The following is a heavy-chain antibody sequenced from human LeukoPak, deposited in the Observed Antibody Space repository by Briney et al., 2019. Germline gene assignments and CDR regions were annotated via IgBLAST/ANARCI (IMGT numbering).Heavy chain of an antibody. CDR2: ISAYNGNT. Sequence: ASVKVSCTASGYTFTSYGISWVRQAPGQGLEWMGWISAYNGNTNYAQKLQGRVTMTTDTSTSTAYMELRSLRSDDTAVYYCARESFPTFYYDNRGYYFDFWGQGTLVTVSS. D-gene: IGHD3-22*01. CDR1: GYTFTSYG. J-gene: IGHJ4*02. V-gene: IGHV1-18*01. CDR3: ARESFPTFYYDNRGYYFDF.